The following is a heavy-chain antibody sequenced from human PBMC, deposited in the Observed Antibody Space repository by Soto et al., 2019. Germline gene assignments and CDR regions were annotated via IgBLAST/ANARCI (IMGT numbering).Heavy chain of an antibody. CDR1: GGSISSGDYY. CDR2: IYYSGST. CDR3: ASNSYGYILYDY. J-gene: IGHJ4*02. V-gene: IGHV4-30-4*01. D-gene: IGHD5-18*01. Sequence: SETLSLTCTVSGGSISSGDYYWSWIRQPPGKGLEWIGYIYYSGSTYYNPSLKSRVTISVDTSKNQFSLKLSSVTAADTAVYYCASNSYGYILYDYWGQGTLVTVSS.